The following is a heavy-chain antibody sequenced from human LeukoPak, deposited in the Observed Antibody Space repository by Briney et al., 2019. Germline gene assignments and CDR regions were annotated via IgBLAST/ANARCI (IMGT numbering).Heavy chain of an antibody. V-gene: IGHV3-30*04. CDR2: IWYDGSNK. CDR3: AKDISGYYSFDY. CDR1: GFTFSSYA. Sequence: PGRSLRLSCGASGFTFSSYAMHWVRQAPGKGLEWVAVIWYDGSNKYYADSVKGRFTISRDNSKNTLYLQMNSLRAEDTALYYCAKDISGYYSFDYWGQGNLVTVSP. J-gene: IGHJ4*02. D-gene: IGHD3-22*01.